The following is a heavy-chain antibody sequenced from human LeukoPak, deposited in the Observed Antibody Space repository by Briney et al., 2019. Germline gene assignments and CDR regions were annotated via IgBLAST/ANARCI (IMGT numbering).Heavy chain of an antibody. J-gene: IGHJ6*03. CDR1: GFTFSSYA. Sequence: GGSLRLSCAASGFTFSSYAMSWVRQAPGKGLEWVGRIKSKTDGGTTDYAAPVKGRFTISRDDSKNTLYLQMNSLKTEDTAVYYCTTRSRGDDFWSGYYYYYYYYMDVWGKGTTVTVSS. CDR3: TTRSRGDDFWSGYYYYYYYYMDV. V-gene: IGHV3-15*01. D-gene: IGHD3-3*01. CDR2: IKSKTDGGTT.